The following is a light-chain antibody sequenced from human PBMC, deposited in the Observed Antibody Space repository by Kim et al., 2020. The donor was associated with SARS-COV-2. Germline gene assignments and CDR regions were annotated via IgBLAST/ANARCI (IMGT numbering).Light chain of an antibody. CDR3: QQRSSWPLT. CDR1: QTVSRY. Sequence: EIVLTQSPATLSLSPGERATLSCRASQTVSRYLAWYQQKRGQAPRLLIYDASNRATDIPARFSGSGSGTDFTLTISSLEPEDFAIYYCQQRSSWPLTFGGGTKVDIK. J-gene: IGKJ4*01. V-gene: IGKV3-11*01. CDR2: DAS.